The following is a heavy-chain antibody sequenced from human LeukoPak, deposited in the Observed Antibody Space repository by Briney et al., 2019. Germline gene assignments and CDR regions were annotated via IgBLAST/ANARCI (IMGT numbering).Heavy chain of an antibody. V-gene: IGHV3-11*04. J-gene: IGHJ4*02. CDR3: ARGTSGWLVYFDY. D-gene: IGHD6-19*01. CDR1: EFTFSDYY. Sequence: GGSLRLSCAASEFTFSDYYMSWIRQAPGKGLEWVSYISSSGSTIYYPDSVKGRFTISRDNAKNSLYLQMNSLRAEDTAVYYCARGTSGWLVYFDYWGQGTLVTVSS. CDR2: ISSSGSTI.